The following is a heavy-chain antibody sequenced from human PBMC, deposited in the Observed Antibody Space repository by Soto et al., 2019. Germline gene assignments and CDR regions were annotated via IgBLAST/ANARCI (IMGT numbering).Heavy chain of an antibody. CDR2: IYHSGST. Sequence: PSETLSLTCTVSGGSVRDGSYYWAWLGQPPGKGLEWIGHIYHSGSTIYNPSLKSRVTISIDTSKSQFSLNLNSMTDADTAVYYCAGYNWNYYFDPWGQGTLVTVSS. D-gene: IGHD1-7*01. CDR1: GGSVRDGSYY. V-gene: IGHV4-61*01. CDR3: AGYNWNYYFDP. J-gene: IGHJ5*02.